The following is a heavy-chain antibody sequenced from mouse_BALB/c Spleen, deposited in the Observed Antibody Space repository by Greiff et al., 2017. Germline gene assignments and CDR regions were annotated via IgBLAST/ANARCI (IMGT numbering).Heavy chain of an antibody. Sequence: EVKLMESGGGLVQPGGSRKLSCAASGFTFSSFGMHWVRQAPEKGLEWVAYISSGSSTIYYADTVKGRFTISRDNPKNTLFLQMTSLRSEDTAMYYCARSDDYDGMDYWGQGTSVTVSS. CDR3: ARSDDYDGMDY. V-gene: IGHV5-17*02. J-gene: IGHJ4*01. CDR1: GFTFSSFG. CDR2: ISSGSSTI.